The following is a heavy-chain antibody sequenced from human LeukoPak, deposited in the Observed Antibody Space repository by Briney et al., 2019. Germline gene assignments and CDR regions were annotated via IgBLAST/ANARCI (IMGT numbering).Heavy chain of an antibody. CDR3: ARDRYSSSSNYGVDV. CDR1: GFTFSSHG. Sequence: PGGSLRLSCAASGFTFSSHGMHWVRQAPGKGLEWVAVIWYDGSDKYYADSVKGRFTISRDNSKNTLYLQMTSLRAEDTAVYYCARDRYSSSSNYGVDVWGQGTTVTVSS. CDR2: IWYDGSDK. J-gene: IGHJ6*02. V-gene: IGHV3-33*01. D-gene: IGHD6-6*01.